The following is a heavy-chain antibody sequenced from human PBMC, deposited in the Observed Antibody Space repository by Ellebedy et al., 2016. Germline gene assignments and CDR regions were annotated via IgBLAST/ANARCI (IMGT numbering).Heavy chain of an antibody. CDR2: ISYSGATA. Sequence: GESLKISCVGSGFTFSTYAMTWVRQAPGTGPEWVSTISYSGATAYYADSVKGRFTISRDNSQNTLYLQMNSLKVEDTAIYYCAKTLQPNRLYYYYYYMDVWGKGTTVTVSS. J-gene: IGHJ6*03. CDR1: GFTFSTYA. V-gene: IGHV3-23*01. D-gene: IGHD2-15*01. CDR3: AKTLQPNRLYYYYYYMDV.